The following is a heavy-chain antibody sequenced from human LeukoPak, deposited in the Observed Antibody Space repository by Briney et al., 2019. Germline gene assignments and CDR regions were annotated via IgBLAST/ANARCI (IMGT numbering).Heavy chain of an antibody. V-gene: IGHV4-4*07. Sequence: PSETLSLTCTVSGGSISGYYWSWIRQSAGKELEWIGRIYSSGTTNYNPSLESRATMSVDTSKNHFSLNLNSVTAADTAVYYCAKGQVVIGYCFDYWGQGTLVTVSS. CDR3: AKGQVVIGYCFDY. J-gene: IGHJ4*02. CDR1: GGSISGYY. CDR2: IYSSGTT. D-gene: IGHD3-22*01.